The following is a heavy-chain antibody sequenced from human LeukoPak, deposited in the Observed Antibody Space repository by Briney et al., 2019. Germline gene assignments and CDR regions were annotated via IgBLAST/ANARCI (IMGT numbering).Heavy chain of an antibody. Sequence: SETLSLTWTVSGGSISSSSYYWGWIRQPPGKGLEWIGSIYYSGSTYYNPSLKSRVTISVDTSKNQFSLKLSSVTAADTAVYYCARGSSYWYFDLWGRGTLVTVSS. D-gene: IGHD6-19*01. J-gene: IGHJ2*01. CDR3: ARGSSYWYFDL. CDR2: IYYSGST. V-gene: IGHV4-39*01. CDR1: GGSISSSSYY.